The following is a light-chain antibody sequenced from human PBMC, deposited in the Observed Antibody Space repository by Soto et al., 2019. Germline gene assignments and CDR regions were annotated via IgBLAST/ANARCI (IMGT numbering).Light chain of an antibody. CDR3: QQYEIYPIT. Sequence: DIQMTQSPSTLSASVGDRVTITCRASQSINSWLAWYQQKPGKAPKLLIYKASSLESWVPSRFSGSGSGTEFTLTISSLQPDDFAAYYCQQYEIYPITFGQGTRLEIK. CDR2: KAS. V-gene: IGKV1-5*03. J-gene: IGKJ5*01. CDR1: QSINSW.